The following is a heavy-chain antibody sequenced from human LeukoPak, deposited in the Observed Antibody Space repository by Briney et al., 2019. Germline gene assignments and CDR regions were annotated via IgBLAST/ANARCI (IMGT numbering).Heavy chain of an antibody. CDR3: AKKIRGYSAYDNLDY. J-gene: IGHJ4*02. CDR1: GFTFSSYA. Sequence: GGSLRLSCAASGFTFSSYAMSWVRQAPGMGLEWVSAISGSGGSTYYADSVKGRFTISRDNSKNTLYMQMNSLKAEDTAVYYCAKKIRGYSAYDNLDYWGQGTLVTVSS. V-gene: IGHV3-23*01. D-gene: IGHD5-12*01. CDR2: ISGSGGST.